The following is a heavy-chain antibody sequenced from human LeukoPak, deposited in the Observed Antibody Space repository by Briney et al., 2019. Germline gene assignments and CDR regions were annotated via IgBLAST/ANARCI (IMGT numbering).Heavy chain of an antibody. J-gene: IGHJ4*02. CDR1: GDSVSSNSAA. CDR3: ARDTGPVVGATYFDY. V-gene: IGHV6-1*01. D-gene: IGHD1-26*01. Sequence: SQTLSLTCAISGDSVSSNSAAWNWIRQSPSRGLEWLGRTYYRSKWYNDYAVSLESRITINPDTSKNQFSLQLNSVTPEDTAVYYCARDTGPVVGATYFDYWGQGTLVTVSS. CDR2: TYYRSKWYN.